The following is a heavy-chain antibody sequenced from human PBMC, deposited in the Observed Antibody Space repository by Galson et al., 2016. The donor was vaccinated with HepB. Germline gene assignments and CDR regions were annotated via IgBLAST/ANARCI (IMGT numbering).Heavy chain of an antibody. J-gene: IGHJ6*02. CDR1: GFTFSDYY. Sequence: SLRLSCAASGFTFSDYYMGWIRQAPGKGLEWVAYISSSGSTMSYADSVKGQFTISRDNAKNLLFLQMNNLRADDTAVYYCARDGLRIAVKYYFAMDVWGQGTTVTVSS. CDR3: ARDGLRIAVKYYFAMDV. D-gene: IGHD5-12*01. CDR2: ISSSGSTM. V-gene: IGHV3-11*01.